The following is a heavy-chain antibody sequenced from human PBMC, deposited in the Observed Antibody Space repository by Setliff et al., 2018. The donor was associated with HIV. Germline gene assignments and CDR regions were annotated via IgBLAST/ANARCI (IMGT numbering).Heavy chain of an antibody. CDR1: GGSFSGYY. D-gene: IGHD6-19*01. CDR2: INRSGST. CDR3: ARGPEGAVAATRYFYYYMDV. Sequence: SETLSLTCAVYGGSFSGYYWSWLRQSPGKGLEWIGEINRSGSTNYNPSLKSRVTIVLDTSKTQFSLKLTSVTAADTAVYYCARGPEGAVAATRYFYYYMDVWGKGTTVTVSS. J-gene: IGHJ6*03. V-gene: IGHV4-34*01.